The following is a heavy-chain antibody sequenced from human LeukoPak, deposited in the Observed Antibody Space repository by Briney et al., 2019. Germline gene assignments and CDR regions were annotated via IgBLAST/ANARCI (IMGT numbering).Heavy chain of an antibody. CDR3: ARRIQLWLMYWYFDL. D-gene: IGHD5-18*01. Sequence: SETLSLTCTVSGGSISSSSYYWGWIRQPPGKGLEWIGSIYYSGSTYYNPSLKSRVTISVDTSKNQFSLKLSSVTAADTAVYYCARRIQLWLMYWYFDLWGRGTQVTVSS. CDR1: GGSISSSSYY. J-gene: IGHJ2*01. CDR2: IYYSGST. V-gene: IGHV4-39*01.